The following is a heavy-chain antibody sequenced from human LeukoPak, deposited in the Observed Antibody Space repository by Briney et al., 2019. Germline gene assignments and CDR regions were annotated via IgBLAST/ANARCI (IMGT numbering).Heavy chain of an antibody. CDR3: GGGFAWGLLGFGGAYYFDY. J-gene: IGHJ4*02. D-gene: IGHD1-26*01. CDR2: ISWNSGSI. CDR1: GFTFDDYA. Sequence: GGSLRLSCAASGFTFDDYAMHWVRQAPGKGLEWVSGISWNSGSIGYADSVKGRFTISRDNAKNSLYLQMNSLRAEDTAVYYGGGGFAWGLLGFGGAYYFDYWGQGTLVTVSS. V-gene: IGHV3-9*01.